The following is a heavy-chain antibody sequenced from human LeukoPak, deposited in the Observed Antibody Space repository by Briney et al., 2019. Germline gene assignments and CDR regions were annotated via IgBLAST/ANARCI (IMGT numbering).Heavy chain of an antibody. CDR2: INHSGST. CDR3: ARRYYYDTTGLDY. CDR1: GGSISSYY. D-gene: IGHD3-22*01. J-gene: IGHJ4*02. V-gene: IGHV4-34*01. Sequence: SETLSLTCTVSGGSISSYYWSWIRQPPGKGLEWIGEINHSGSTNYNPSLKSRVTISVDTSKNQFSLKLSSVTAADTAVYYCARRYYYDTTGLDYWGQGTLVTVSS.